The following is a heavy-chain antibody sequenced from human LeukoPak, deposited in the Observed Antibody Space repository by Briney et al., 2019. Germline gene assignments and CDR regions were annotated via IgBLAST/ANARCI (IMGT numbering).Heavy chain of an antibody. CDR3: ARVESGYSYGPHAYGMDV. J-gene: IGHJ6*02. V-gene: IGHV1-18*01. CDR1: GYTFTNYG. D-gene: IGHD5-18*01. CDR2: ISADNGNT. Sequence: ASVKVSCKTSGYTFTNYGISWVRQAPGQGLEWMGRISADNGNTNYAQRVQGRVTLTTDTSTNTAYMELRSLRSDDTGVYYCARVESGYSYGPHAYGMDVWGQGTTVTVSS.